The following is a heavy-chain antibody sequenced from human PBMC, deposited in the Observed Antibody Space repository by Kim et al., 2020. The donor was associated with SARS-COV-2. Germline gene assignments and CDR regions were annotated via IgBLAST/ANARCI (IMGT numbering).Heavy chain of an antibody. D-gene: IGHD3-22*01. CDR3: ARGPGDYYYDSSGYSPSWFDP. CDR2: INTNTGNP. Sequence: ASVKVSCKASGYTFTSYAMNWVRQAPGQGLEWMGWINTNTGNPTYAQGFTGRFVFSLDTSVSTAYLQISSLKAEDTAVYYCARGPGDYYYDSSGYSPSWFDPWGQGPLVTVSS. J-gene: IGHJ5*02. V-gene: IGHV7-4-1*02. CDR1: GYTFTSYA.